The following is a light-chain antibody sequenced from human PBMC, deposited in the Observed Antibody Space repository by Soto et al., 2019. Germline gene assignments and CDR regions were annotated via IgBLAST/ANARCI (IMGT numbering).Light chain of an antibody. CDR3: TSFAPGRIYV. V-gene: IGLV2-14*03. Sequence: QYMLTHPASVSWSPGQSITISCSGTSSDIGAYDLVSWYQQHPGRAPKLIIYEVSHRFSGLSYRFSGSKSGNTASLTISGLQAEEEGDYYCTSFAPGRIYVFGSGTKVTVL. J-gene: IGLJ1*01. CDR1: SSDIGAYDL. CDR2: EVS.